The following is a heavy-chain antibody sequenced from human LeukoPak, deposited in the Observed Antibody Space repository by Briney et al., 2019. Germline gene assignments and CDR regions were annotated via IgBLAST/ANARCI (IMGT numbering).Heavy chain of an antibody. J-gene: IGHJ3*02. D-gene: IGHD3-22*01. CDR2: ISYDGSNK. V-gene: IGHV3-30*03. CDR3: ARQVDSSGYYLYGAFDI. CDR1: GFTFSSYG. Sequence: PGGSLRLSCAASGFTFSSYGMHWVRQAPGKGLEWVAVISYDGSNKYYADSVKGRFTISRDNAKNSLYLQMNSLRAEDTAVYYCARQVDSSGYYLYGAFDIWGQGTMVTVSS.